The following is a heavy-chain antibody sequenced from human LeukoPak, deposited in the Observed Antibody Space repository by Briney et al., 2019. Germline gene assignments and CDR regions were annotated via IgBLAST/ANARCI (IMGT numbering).Heavy chain of an antibody. CDR3: ARDRWGKYYFDY. Sequence: GGSLRLSCAASGFPFSDFYMSWIRQAPVKGLEWVSYISSSATTIYYTDSVKGRFTISRDNAKSSLYLQMNNLRAEDTAVYYCARDRWGKYYFDYWGLGTLVTVSS. D-gene: IGHD7-27*01. V-gene: IGHV3-11*01. CDR1: GFPFSDFY. J-gene: IGHJ4*02. CDR2: ISSSATTI.